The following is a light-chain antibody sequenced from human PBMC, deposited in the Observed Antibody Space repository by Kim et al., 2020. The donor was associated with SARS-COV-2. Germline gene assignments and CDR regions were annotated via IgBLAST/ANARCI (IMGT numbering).Light chain of an antibody. J-gene: IGKJ2*01. CDR3: QQYGSSPLYT. CDR2: GAS. CDR1: QSVSSSY. Sequence: EIVLTQSPGTLSLSPGERATLSCRASQSVSSSYLAWYQQKPGQAPRLLIYGASSRATGIPDRFSGSGSGTDFTLTISRLEPEDFAVYYCQQYGSSPLYTFGQGTNLE. V-gene: IGKV3-20*01.